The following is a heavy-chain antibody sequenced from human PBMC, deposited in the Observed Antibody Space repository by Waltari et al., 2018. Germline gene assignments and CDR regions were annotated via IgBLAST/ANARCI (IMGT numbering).Heavy chain of an antibody. CDR1: GGSISRSGYY. CDR2: IYYSGTT. D-gene: IGHD3-22*01. CDR3: ARQSYYDESGHD. V-gene: IGHV4-39*01. Sequence: QLELQESGPGLVKPSETLSLTCRVAGGSISRSGYYWVWIRQPPGKGLEWIGSIYYSGTTYYNPSLNIRVTISVDTSKNQCSLKLTSVTAADTAMYFCARQSYYDESGHDWRQGTLVTVSS. J-gene: IGHJ4*02.